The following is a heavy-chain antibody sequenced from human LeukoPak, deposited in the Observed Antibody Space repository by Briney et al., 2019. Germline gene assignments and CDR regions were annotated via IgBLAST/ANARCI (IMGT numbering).Heavy chain of an antibody. D-gene: IGHD4-17*01. CDR1: GGSFSGYY. CDR2: INHSGST. J-gene: IGHJ5*02. Sequence: PSETLSLTCAVYGGSFSGYYWSWIRQPPGKGLEWIGEINHSGSTNYNPSLKSRVTISVDTSKNQFSLKLSSVTAADTAVYYCASIGDPNWFDPWGQGTLVTVSS. V-gene: IGHV4-34*01. CDR3: ASIGDPNWFDP.